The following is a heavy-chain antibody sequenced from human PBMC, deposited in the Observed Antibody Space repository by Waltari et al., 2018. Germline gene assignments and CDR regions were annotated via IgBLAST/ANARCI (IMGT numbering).Heavy chain of an antibody. V-gene: IGHV4-39*01. CDR1: GGSISSSSYY. CDR3: ARCSGTYYSDFDY. J-gene: IGHJ4*02. Sequence: QLQLQESGPGLVKPSETLSLTCTVSGGSISSSSYYWGWLRQPPGKGLEWIGSVYYSGSTYYNPSLKSRVTISVDTSKNQFSLKLSSVTAADTAVYFCARCSGTYYSDFDYWGQGTLVIVSS. D-gene: IGHD3-10*02. CDR2: VYYSGST.